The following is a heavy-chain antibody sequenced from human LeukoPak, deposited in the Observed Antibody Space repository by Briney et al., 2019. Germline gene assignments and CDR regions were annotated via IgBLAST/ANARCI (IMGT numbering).Heavy chain of an antibody. Sequence: ASVKVSCKVSGYTLTELSMHWVRQAPGKGLEWMGGFDPEDGETIYAQKFQGRVAMTEDTSTDTAYMELSSLRSEDTAVYYCATAPYCSSTSCRLEFNEYWGQGTLVTVSS. CDR3: ATAPYCSSTSCRLEFNEY. V-gene: IGHV1-24*01. J-gene: IGHJ4*02. CDR1: GYTLTELS. CDR2: FDPEDGET. D-gene: IGHD2-2*01.